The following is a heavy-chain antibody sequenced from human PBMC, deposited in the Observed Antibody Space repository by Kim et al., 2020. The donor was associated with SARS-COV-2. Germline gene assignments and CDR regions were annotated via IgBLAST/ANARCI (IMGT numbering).Heavy chain of an antibody. D-gene: IGHD6-13*01. Sequence: SETLSLTCAVSGDSISSYYWSWIRQAPGRGLEWIGYIYYSGSTNYNPSLKSRVTISLDRSKRQFSLKMASVTAADTAVYFCARGGMAAPGTPFDYWGQGTLVTVSS. J-gene: IGHJ4*02. CDR2: IYYSGST. V-gene: IGHV4-59*08. CDR3: ARGGMAAPGTPFDY. CDR1: GDSISSYY.